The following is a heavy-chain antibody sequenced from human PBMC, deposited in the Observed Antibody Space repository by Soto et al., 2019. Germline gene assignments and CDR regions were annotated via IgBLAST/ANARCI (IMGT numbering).Heavy chain of an antibody. V-gene: IGHV1-58*01. CDR2: IVVGSGNT. CDR1: GFTFTSSA. J-gene: IGHJ4*02. D-gene: IGHD3-22*01. CDR3: AAFRPNYYDSSGYYNPPDY. Sequence: SVKVSCKASGFTFTSSAVQWVRQARGQRLEWIGWIVVGSGNTNYAQKFQERVTITRGMSTSTAYMELSSLRSEDTAVYYCAAFRPNYYDSSGYYNPPDYWGQGTLVTVSS.